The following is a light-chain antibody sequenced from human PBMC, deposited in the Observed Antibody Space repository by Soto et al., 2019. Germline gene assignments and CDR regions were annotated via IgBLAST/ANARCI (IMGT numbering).Light chain of an antibody. CDR3: AAWDDSLYGVV. CDR1: SSNIASNT. V-gene: IGLV1-44*01. Sequence: QSVLTQPPSASGTPGQRVTISCSGSSSNIASNTVNWYQQLPGTAPKVLIYTDNQRPSGVPDRFSGSKSGTSASLAISGLQSEDEADYYCAAWDDSLYGVVFGGGNKVTVL. J-gene: IGLJ2*01. CDR2: TDN.